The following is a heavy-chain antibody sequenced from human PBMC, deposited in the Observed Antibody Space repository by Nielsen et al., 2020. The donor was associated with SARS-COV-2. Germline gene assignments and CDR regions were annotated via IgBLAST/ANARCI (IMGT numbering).Heavy chain of an antibody. CDR3: ARGGGAHGRNYGWFDP. V-gene: IGHV4-34*01. Sequence: SETLSLTCAVYGGSFSGYYWSWIRQPPGKGLEWIGEINHSGSTNYNPSLKSRVTISVDTSKNQFSLKLSSVTAADTAVYYCARGGGAHGRNYGWFDPWGQGTLVTVSS. D-gene: IGHD4-11*01. CDR2: INHSGST. J-gene: IGHJ5*02. CDR1: GGSFSGYY.